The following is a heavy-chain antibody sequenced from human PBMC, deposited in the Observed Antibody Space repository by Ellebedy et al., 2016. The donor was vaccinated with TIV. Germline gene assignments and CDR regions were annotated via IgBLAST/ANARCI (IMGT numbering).Heavy chain of an antibody. CDR2: IYYSGST. Sequence: MPSETLSLTCTVSGGSISGYYWSWIRQPPGKGLEWIGYIYYSGSTNYNPSLKSRVTISVDTSKNQFSLKLSSVTAADTAVYYCACPQHWGQGTLVTVSS. CDR3: ACPQH. V-gene: IGHV4-59*01. CDR1: GGSISGYY. J-gene: IGHJ1*01.